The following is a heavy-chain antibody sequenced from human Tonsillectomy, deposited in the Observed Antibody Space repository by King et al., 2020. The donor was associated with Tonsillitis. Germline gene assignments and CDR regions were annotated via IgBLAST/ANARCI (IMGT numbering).Heavy chain of an antibody. V-gene: IGHV4-59*01. D-gene: IGHD3-10*01. CDR3: ARYRAGASGGFDY. J-gene: IGHJ4*02. Sequence: QLQESGPGLVRPSETLSLTCTVSGLSISGYYWSWIRQSPGKGLEWIGYIYYSGSTSYKPSLRSRVTISLDTSKKQFSLKLTSVTAADTAVYYCARYRAGASGGFDYWGQGILVSVSS. CDR1: GLSISGYY. CDR2: IYYSGST.